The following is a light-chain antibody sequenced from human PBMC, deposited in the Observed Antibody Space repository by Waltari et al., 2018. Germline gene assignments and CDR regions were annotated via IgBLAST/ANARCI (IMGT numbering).Light chain of an antibody. CDR3: QKRGSWPLT. CDR2: DAS. J-gene: IGKJ4*01. Sequence: EIVLTQSPPTLSLSPGERVTLSCRASQPISNFLGWYQQRPGRSPRLLIYDASTRAPGVPTRFSGSGSGTDFTLTISNLEPEDVAVYYCQKRGSWPLTFGGGTRVDI. CDR1: QPISNF. V-gene: IGKV3-11*01.